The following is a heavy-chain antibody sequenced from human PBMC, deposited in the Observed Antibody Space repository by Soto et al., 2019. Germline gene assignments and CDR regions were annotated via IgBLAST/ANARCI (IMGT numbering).Heavy chain of an antibody. D-gene: IGHD2-2*02. CDR2: ISYDGSNN. V-gene: IGHV3-30-3*01. CDR3: ARELGPPHCSSTSCYTPPTYGMDV. J-gene: IGHJ6*02. CDR1: GFTFSSYA. Sequence: GGSLRLSCAASGFTFSSYAMHWVRQAPGKGLEWVAVISYDGSNNYYADSVKGRFTISRDNSKNTLYLQMNSLRAEDTAVYYCARELGPPHCSSTSCYTPPTYGMDVWGQGTTVTVSS.